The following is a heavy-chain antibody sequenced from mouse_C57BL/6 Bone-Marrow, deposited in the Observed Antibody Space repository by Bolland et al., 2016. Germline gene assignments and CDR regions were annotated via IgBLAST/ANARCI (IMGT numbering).Heavy chain of an antibody. V-gene: IGHV1-85*01. CDR3: ARDYSRAMDY. CDR2: PRDGST. D-gene: IGHD1-1*02. Sequence: PRDGSTKYNEKFKGKATLTVDTSSSTAYMELHSLTSEDSAVYFCARDYSRAMDYWGQGALV. J-gene: IGHJ3*01.